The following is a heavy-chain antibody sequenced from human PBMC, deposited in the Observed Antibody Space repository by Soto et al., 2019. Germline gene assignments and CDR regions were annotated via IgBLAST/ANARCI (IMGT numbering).Heavy chain of an antibody. J-gene: IGHJ4*02. V-gene: IGHV3-23*01. Sequence: EVQLLESGGGLVQPGGSLRIPCSASGFTFTSYAMSWVRQAPGKGLEWVSGISGSGGDTKSADSVKGRFTISRDNFKNMLYLQINSLRAEDTAVYYCAKHDFWTLYNTGLDSWGQGTLVTVSS. CDR2: ISGSGGDT. CDR1: GFTFTSYA. D-gene: IGHD3-3*01. CDR3: AKHDFWTLYNTGLDS.